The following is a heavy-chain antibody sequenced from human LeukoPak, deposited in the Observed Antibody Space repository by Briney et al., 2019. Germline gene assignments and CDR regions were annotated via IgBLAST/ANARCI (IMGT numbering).Heavy chain of an antibody. J-gene: IGHJ4*02. D-gene: IGHD6-19*01. CDR3: ARGSRQWLVTMYYFDY. V-gene: IGHV3-7*01. CDR2: IKQDGSEK. CDR1: GFIFSTYW. Sequence: PGGSLRLSCAASGFIFSTYWMGWVRQAPGKGLEWVANIKQDGSEKYYVDSVKGRFTISRDNPRNSLYLQMNSLRAEDTAVYYCARGSRQWLVTMYYFDYWGQGTLVTVSS.